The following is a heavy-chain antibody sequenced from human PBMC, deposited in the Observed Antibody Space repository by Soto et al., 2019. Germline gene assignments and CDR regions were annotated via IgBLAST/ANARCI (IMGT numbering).Heavy chain of an antibody. CDR3: ARHSQVEWLVRPYYGMDV. V-gene: IGHV1-18*04. D-gene: IGHD6-19*01. CDR1: GYTFTSYG. CDR2: ISGFNGNT. Sequence: QVQLVQSGAEVKKPGASVKVSCKASGYTFTSYGISWVRQAPGQGLEWMGWISGFNGNTNYAQKVQGRVTMTTETSTSTAYMELRSRRSDDTAVYYCARHSQVEWLVRPYYGMDVWGQGTMVTVSS. J-gene: IGHJ6*02.